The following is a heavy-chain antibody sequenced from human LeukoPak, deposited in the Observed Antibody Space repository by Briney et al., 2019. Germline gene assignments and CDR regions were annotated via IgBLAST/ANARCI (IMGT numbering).Heavy chain of an antibody. V-gene: IGHV4-59*01. J-gene: IGHJ4*02. Sequence: PSETPSLTCTVSGGSISSYYWSWIRQPPGKGLEWSGYIYYSGSTNYNPSLTSRVTISVDTSKNQFSLKLSSVTAADTAVYYCARNVPPLRYFDWLLVGSFDYWGQGTLVTVSS. D-gene: IGHD3-9*01. CDR2: IYYSGST. CDR3: ARNVPPLRYFDWLLVGSFDY. CDR1: GGSISSYY.